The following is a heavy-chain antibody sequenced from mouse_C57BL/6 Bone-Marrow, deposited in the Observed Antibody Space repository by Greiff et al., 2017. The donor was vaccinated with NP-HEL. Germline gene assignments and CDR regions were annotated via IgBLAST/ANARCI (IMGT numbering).Heavy chain of an antibody. D-gene: IGHD5-1*01. CDR2: IHPNSGNT. CDR1: GYTFTSYW. Sequence: VQLQQPGAELVKPGASVKLSCKASGYTFTSYWMHWVKQRPGQGLEWIGMIHPNSGNTNYNEKFKSKATLTVDKSSSTAYMKLSSLTSDDSAVYYCARCRSTYAGFAYWGQGTLVTVSA. CDR3: ARCRSTYAGFAY. J-gene: IGHJ3*01. V-gene: IGHV1-64*01.